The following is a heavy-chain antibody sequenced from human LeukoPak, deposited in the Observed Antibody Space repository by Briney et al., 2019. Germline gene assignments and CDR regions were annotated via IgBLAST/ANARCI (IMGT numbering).Heavy chain of an antibody. V-gene: IGHV4-59*01. CDR3: ARDGTPTYYYDSSGHDGRGWFDP. J-gene: IGHJ5*02. CDR2: IYYSGST. D-gene: IGHD3-22*01. CDR1: GGSLISYY. Sequence: SETLSLTCTGSGGSLISYYWSWRRQPPGKGLEWIGYIYYSGSTDYNPSLKSRVTISVDTSKNQFSLKLSSVTAADTAVYYCARDGTPTYYYDSSGHDGRGWFDPWGQGTLVTVSS.